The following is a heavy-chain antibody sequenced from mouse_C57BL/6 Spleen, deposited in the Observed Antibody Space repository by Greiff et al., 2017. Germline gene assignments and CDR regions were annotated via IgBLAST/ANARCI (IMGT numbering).Heavy chain of an antibody. CDR3: ARWGGSFDY. V-gene: IGHV1-59*01. D-gene: IGHD1-1*02. Sequence: VKLQQPGAELVRPGTSVKLSCKASGYTFTSYWMHWVKQRPGQGLEWIGVIDPSDSYTNYHQKFKGKATLTVDTSSSTAYMQLSSLTSEYSAVYYCARWGGSFDYWGQGTTLTVSS. CDR1: GYTFTSYW. CDR2: IDPSDSYT. J-gene: IGHJ2*01.